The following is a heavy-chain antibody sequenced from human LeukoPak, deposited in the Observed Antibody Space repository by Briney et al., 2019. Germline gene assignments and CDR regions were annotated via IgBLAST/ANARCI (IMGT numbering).Heavy chain of an antibody. D-gene: IGHD1-1*01. CDR3: AKDRATGAFGSNLLDY. V-gene: IGHV3-23*01. Sequence: GGSLRLSCAASGFTFSSYAMSWVRQAPGKGLEWVSAISGSGGSTYYADSVKGRFTISRDNSKNTLYLQMNSLRAEDTAVYYCAKDRATGAFGSNLLDYWGQGTLVTVSS. CDR2: ISGSGGST. CDR1: GFTFSSYA. J-gene: IGHJ4*02.